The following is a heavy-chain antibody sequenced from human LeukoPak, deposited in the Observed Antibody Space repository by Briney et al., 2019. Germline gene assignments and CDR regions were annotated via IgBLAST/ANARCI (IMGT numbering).Heavy chain of an antibody. CDR1: GFTFSSYS. CDR2: ISSSSSTI. V-gene: IGHV3-48*01. CDR3: ARDYYDSSGYCHDY. J-gene: IGHJ4*02. Sequence: GGSLRLSCAASGFTFSSYSMNWVRQAPGKGLEWVSYISSSSSTIYYADSVKGRSTISRDNAKNSLYLQMNSLRAEDTAVYYCARDYYDSSGYCHDYWGQGTLVTVSS. D-gene: IGHD3-22*01.